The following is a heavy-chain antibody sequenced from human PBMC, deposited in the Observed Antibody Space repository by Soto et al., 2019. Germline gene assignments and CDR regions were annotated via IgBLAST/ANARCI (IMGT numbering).Heavy chain of an antibody. V-gene: IGHV3-23*01. J-gene: IGHJ6*03. CDR1: GFTFSSYA. D-gene: IGHD2-15*01. CDR2: ISGSGGST. Sequence: PGGSLRLSCAASGFTFSSYAMSWVRQAPGKGLEWVSAISGSGGSTYYADSVKGRFTISRDNSKNTLYLQMNSLRAEDTAVYYCAKEPGYCSGGSCSFYYYYMDVWGKGTTVTVSS. CDR3: AKEPGYCSGGSCSFYYYYMDV.